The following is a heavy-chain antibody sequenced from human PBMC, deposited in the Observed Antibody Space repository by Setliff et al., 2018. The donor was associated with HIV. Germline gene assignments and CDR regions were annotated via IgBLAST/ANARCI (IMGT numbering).Heavy chain of an antibody. CDR3: AAASSWDPLLDS. CDR2: INHSGST. CDR1: GGSFSAYY. J-gene: IGHJ4*02. D-gene: IGHD6-13*01. V-gene: IGHV4-34*01. Sequence: SETLSLTCAVYGGSFSAYYWTWIRQPPGKGLEWIGEINHSGSTYYNPSLRSRVTLSVDTSKKQFSLKLNSVTAADTAVYYCAAASSWDPLLDSWGQGTLVTVSS.